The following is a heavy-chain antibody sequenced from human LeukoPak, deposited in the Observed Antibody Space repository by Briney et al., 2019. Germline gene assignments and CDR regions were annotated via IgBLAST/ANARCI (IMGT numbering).Heavy chain of an antibody. CDR1: GFTFGKYW. V-gene: IGHV3-7*03. D-gene: IGHD3-3*01. J-gene: IGHJ4*02. Sequence: GGSLRLSCVASGFTFGKYWMSWVRQAPGKGLEWVANIKLDGSEKNYVDSVKGRFTISRDNTKNSLYLQMNSLRVEDTAVFYCARDQYDTWSRRGNFDSWGQRTLVIVSS. CDR3: ARDQYDTWSRRGNFDS. CDR2: IKLDGSEK.